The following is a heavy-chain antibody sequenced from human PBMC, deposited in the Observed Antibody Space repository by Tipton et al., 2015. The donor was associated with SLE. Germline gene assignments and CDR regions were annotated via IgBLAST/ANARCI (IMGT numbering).Heavy chain of an antibody. V-gene: IGHV4-59*08. J-gene: IGHJ6*02. CDR1: GASINSYY. CDR2: IYYREGT. Sequence: GASINSYYWSWIRQPPGEGLEWIGYIYYREGTNYSPSLKSRVTISLDASKNQLSLKLSSVTAADTAVYYCARHHGSGWLYGLDVWGQGTTVTVSS. CDR3: ARHHGSGWLYGLDV. D-gene: IGHD6-19*01.